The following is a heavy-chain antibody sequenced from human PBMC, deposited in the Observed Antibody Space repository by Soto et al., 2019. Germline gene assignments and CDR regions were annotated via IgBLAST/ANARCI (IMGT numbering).Heavy chain of an antibody. J-gene: IGHJ4*02. Sequence: GGSLRLSCAASGFIFRNHWMYRVRQAPGKGLVWVSRIDGDGIGTSYADAVKGRFTISRDNAKNILYLQMNSLRVEDMAVYYCASEATYSSGRGQDYWGQGTPVTVSS. CDR1: GFIFRNHW. V-gene: IGHV3-74*01. CDR2: IDGDGIGT. CDR3: ASEATYSSGRGQDY. D-gene: IGHD6-25*01.